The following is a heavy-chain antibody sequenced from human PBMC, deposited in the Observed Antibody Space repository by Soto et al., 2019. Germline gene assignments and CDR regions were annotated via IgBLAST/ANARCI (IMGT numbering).Heavy chain of an antibody. D-gene: IGHD6-19*01. CDR3: ATTTVAGKLFDD. CDR2: FDPEDGET. V-gene: IGHV1-24*01. Sequence: ASVKVSCKVSGYTLTELSMHWVRQAPGKGLEWMGGFDPEDGETIYAQKFQGRVTMTEDTSTDTAYMELSSLRSEDTAVYYCATTTVAGKLFDDWGQGTLVTVSS. CDR1: GYTLTELS. J-gene: IGHJ4*02.